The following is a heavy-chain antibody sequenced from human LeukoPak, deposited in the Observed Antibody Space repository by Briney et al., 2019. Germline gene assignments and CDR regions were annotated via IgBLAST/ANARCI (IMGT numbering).Heavy chain of an antibody. D-gene: IGHD1-1*01. CDR2: IGRTGDI. Sequence: GGSLRLSCAASGFTFSNYAMTWVRQAPGKGLECVSVIGRTGDIFYADSVKGRFTISRYNSKNTLYLQMNSLRAEDTAVYYCAKYQLLNNNYWRDAFDFWGQGTMVTVSS. J-gene: IGHJ3*01. CDR3: AKYQLLNNNYWRDAFDF. CDR1: GFTFSNYA. V-gene: IGHV3-23*01.